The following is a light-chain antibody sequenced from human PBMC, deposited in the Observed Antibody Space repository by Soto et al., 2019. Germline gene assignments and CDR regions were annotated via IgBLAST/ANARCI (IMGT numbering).Light chain of an antibody. CDR1: QSVSNS. J-gene: IGKJ1*01. CDR2: GAS. CDR3: QHYASYPTT. Sequence: ENLFTQSPGTLSLSPGERATLSCRASQSVSNSLAWFQQNTGQAPRLLIFGASRRDTGIPDRISGRGSGTDFTLTITRLEPEDFAVYYCQHYASYPTTFGQGTKVDIK. V-gene: IGKV3-20*01.